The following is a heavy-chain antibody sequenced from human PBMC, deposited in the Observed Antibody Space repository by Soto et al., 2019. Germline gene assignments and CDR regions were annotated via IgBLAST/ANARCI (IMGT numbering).Heavy chain of an antibody. D-gene: IGHD3-10*01. Sequence: QVQLQESGPRLVKPSETLSLTCTVSGGSLRNYYCSWFRQPPGKGLEWVAYINYLWGTFSNPSLQGRVTLSVSTSNDQCSLMLNSATAADTAVYYCARQGFGDLHGLVDVWGQGTTVTVSS. CDR2: INYLWGT. V-gene: IGHV4-59*08. J-gene: IGHJ6*02. CDR1: GGSLRNYY. CDR3: ARQGFGDLHGLVDV.